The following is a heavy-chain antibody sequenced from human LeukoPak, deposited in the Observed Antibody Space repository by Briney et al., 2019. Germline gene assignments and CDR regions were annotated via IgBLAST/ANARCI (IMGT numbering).Heavy chain of an antibody. CDR2: IKQDGNEK. J-gene: IGHJ4*02. D-gene: IGHD6-13*01. CDR1: GFSVSGYW. V-gene: IGHV3-7*01. CDR3: AREWQGGIAAAGTRIEGDY. Sequence: GGSLRLSCAVSGFSVSGYWMTWVRQAPGKGLEWVANIKQDGNEKNYVDSVKGRFTISRDNAENSLFLQMNSLRVEDTAVYYCAREWQGGIAAAGTRIEGDYWGQGPWSPSPQ.